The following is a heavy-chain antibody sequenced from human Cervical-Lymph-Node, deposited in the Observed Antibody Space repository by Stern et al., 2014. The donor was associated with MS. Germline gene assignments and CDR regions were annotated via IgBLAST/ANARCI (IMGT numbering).Heavy chain of an antibody. CDR2: MSGRGDIT. Sequence: EVQLVESGGDLVQPGGSLRLSCVASGFTFSRFAMTWVRQAPGKGLEWVSAMSGRGDITSYADSVKGRFTLSRDHSKNTLYLQMNSLRAEDTAVYYCAKCLSTIFGLLTTPSFWGQGTTVTVSS. CDR1: GFTFSRFA. D-gene: IGHD3-3*01. V-gene: IGHV3-23*04. CDR3: AKCLSTIFGLLTTPSF. J-gene: IGHJ6*02.